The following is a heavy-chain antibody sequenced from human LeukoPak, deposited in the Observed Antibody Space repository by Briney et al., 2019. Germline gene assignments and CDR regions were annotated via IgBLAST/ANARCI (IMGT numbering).Heavy chain of an antibody. CDR2: MNPNSGNT. J-gene: IGHJ6*03. Sequence: ASVKVSCKASGYTFTSYDINWVRQATGQGLEWMGWMNPNSGNTGYAQKFQGRVTITRNTSISTAYMELSSLRSEDTAVYYCARGRGDSSSWYFYYYYMDVWGKGTTVTVSS. CDR3: ARGRGDSSSWYFYYYYMDV. V-gene: IGHV1-8*03. CDR1: GYTFTSYD. D-gene: IGHD6-13*01.